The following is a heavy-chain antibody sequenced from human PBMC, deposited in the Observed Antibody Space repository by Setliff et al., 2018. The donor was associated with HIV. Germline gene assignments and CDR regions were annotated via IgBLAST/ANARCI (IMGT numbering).Heavy chain of an antibody. V-gene: IGHV1-69*13. CDR1: GVTFSTFA. D-gene: IGHD3-22*01. Sequence: SVKVSCKASGVTFSTFAISWVRQAPGQGLEWMGGIIPVLGTTKYAQKFQGRVTITADESTNTAYMELSSLRSEDTAVYYCARDSSGVLSLRYMDVWGKGTTVTVSS. CDR3: ARDSSGVLSLRYMDV. CDR2: IIPVLGTT. J-gene: IGHJ6*03.